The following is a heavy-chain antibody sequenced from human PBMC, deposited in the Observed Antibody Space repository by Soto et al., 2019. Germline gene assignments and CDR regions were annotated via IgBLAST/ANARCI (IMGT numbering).Heavy chain of an antibody. Sequence: QVQLVESGGGVVQPGRSLRLSCAASGFTFSNYAMHWVRQAPGKGLEWVAVISYDGSNKYYADSVKGRFTISRDNFKHAVYLQMNSLSAEETALDYCASERSRSSSPDLDSWGQGTLVTVSS. CDR2: ISYDGSNK. CDR3: ASERSRSSSPDLDS. J-gene: IGHJ4*02. CDR1: GFTFSNYA. D-gene: IGHD6-6*01. V-gene: IGHV3-30-3*01.